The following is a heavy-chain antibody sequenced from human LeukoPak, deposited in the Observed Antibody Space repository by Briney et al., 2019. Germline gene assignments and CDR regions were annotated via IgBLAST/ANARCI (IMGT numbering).Heavy chain of an antibody. Sequence: GGSLRLSCAGPGFTFSDFWMTWVRQTPGKGLEWVANIKEDGTEKNLVDSVKGRFTISRDNTKNLLYLEMNSLRGDDTAIYYRVRESRPGGAMGLYHNLDYWGQGTLVAVSS. CDR3: VRESRPGGAMGLYHNLDY. CDR2: IKEDGTEK. J-gene: IGHJ4*02. CDR1: GFTFSDFW. D-gene: IGHD1-1*01. V-gene: IGHV3-7*01.